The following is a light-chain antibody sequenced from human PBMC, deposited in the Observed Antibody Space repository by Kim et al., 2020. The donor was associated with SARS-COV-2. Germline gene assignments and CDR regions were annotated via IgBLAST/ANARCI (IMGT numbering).Light chain of an antibody. CDR3: QAWDNNAAI. V-gene: IGLV3-1*01. Sequence: SYELTQPPSVSVSPGQTATIPCSGDNLGGRYVSWYQQRPGQTPVLVMYQDIERPSGIPDRFSGSNSGNTATLTISETQAMDEADYYCQAWDNNAAIFGGGTQLTVL. J-gene: IGLJ2*01. CDR2: QDI. CDR1: NLGGRY.